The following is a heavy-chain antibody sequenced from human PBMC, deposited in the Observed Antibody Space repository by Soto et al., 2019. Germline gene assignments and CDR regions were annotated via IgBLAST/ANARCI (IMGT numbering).Heavy chain of an antibody. J-gene: IGHJ6*02. Sequence: QVQLVQSGAEVKKPGSSVKVSCKASGGTFSSYAISWVRQAPGQGLEWMGGIIPIFGTANYAQKFQGRVTITADESTSTAYMELSSLRSEDTAVYYCARGSQGYSDGPDSYYYYGMDVWGQGTTVTVSS. V-gene: IGHV1-69*12. CDR1: GGTFSSYA. D-gene: IGHD5-18*01. CDR2: IIPIFGTA. CDR3: ARGSQGYSDGPDSYYYYGMDV.